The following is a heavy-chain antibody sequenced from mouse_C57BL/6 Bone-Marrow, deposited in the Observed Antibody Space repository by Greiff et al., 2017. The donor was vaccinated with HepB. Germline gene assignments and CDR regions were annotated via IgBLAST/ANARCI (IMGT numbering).Heavy chain of an antibody. CDR3: ARESCDDYFDV. Sequence: VQLQQPGAELVKPGASVKLSCKASGYTFTSYWMHWVKQRPGQGLEWIGMIHPNSGSTNYNEKFKSKATLTVDKSSSTAYMQLSSLTSEDSAVYYCARESCDDYFDVWGTGTTVTVSS. CDR1: GYTFTSYW. V-gene: IGHV1-64*01. D-gene: IGHD2-12*01. CDR2: IHPNSGST. J-gene: IGHJ1*03.